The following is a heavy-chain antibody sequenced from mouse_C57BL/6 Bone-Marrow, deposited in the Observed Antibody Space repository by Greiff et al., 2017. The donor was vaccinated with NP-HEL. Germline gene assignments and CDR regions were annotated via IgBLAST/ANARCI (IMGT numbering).Heavy chain of an antibody. CDR3: TTLIYYGNYYAWFAY. CDR2: IDPENGDT. D-gene: IGHD2-1*01. CDR1: GFNIKDDY. V-gene: IGHV14-4*01. J-gene: IGHJ3*01. Sequence: VQLQQSGAELVRPGASVKLSCTASGFNIKDDYMHWVKQRPEQGLEWIGWIDPENGDTEYASKFQGKATITADPSSNTAYLQLSSLTSEDTAVYYCTTLIYYGNYYAWFAYWGQGTLVTVSA.